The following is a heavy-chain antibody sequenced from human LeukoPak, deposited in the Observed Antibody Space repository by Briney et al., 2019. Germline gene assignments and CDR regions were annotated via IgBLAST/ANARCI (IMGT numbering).Heavy chain of an antibody. D-gene: IGHD4-11*01. Sequence: GGSLRLSCAASGFTVGRYWMSWVRQAPGKGLEWVANIKQDGSEKYYVDSVKGRFTTSRDNAKNSLYLQMNSLRAEDTAVYYCARDHSISAGQDYWGQGTLVTVSS. J-gene: IGHJ4*02. CDR1: GFTVGRYW. CDR3: ARDHSISAGQDY. V-gene: IGHV3-7*01. CDR2: IKQDGSEK.